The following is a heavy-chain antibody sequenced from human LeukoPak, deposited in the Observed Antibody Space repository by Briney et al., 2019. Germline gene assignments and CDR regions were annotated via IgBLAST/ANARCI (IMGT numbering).Heavy chain of an antibody. CDR1: GFTFSSYW. Sequence: TGGSLRLSCAASGFTFSSYWMSWVRQAPGKGLEWVSFISPSGDRTSNADSVKGRFTISRDNPRDTLYLQMNSLRDEDTAGYYCAILHGYYDGSGYWVQWGQGTLVTVSS. J-gene: IGHJ4*02. V-gene: IGHV3-23*01. D-gene: IGHD3-22*01. CDR3: AILHGYYDGSGYWVQ. CDR2: ISPSGDRT.